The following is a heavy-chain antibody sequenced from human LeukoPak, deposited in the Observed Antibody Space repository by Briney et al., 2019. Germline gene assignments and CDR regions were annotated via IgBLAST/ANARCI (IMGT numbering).Heavy chain of an antibody. V-gene: IGHV4-30-2*01. D-gene: IGHD3-16*01. CDR1: GGSISSGGYS. CDR3: ARGRSYEYGDYDY. Sequence: SQTLSLTCAVSGGSISSGGYSWSWIRQPPGKGLEWIGYIYHSGSTYYNPSLKSRVTISVDRSKNQFSLNLNSVTAADTALYYCARGRSYEYGDYDYWGQGTLVTVSS. J-gene: IGHJ4*02. CDR2: IYHSGST.